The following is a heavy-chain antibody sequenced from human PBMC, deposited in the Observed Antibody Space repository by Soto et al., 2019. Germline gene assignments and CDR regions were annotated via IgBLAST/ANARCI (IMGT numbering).Heavy chain of an antibody. V-gene: IGHV3-21*01. CDR3: ARELGIAVAGHFDY. CDR2: ISSSSSSYI. D-gene: IGHD6-19*01. CDR1: GFTLSSYS. J-gene: IGHJ4*02. Sequence: PGGSLRLSCAASGFTLSSYSMNWVRQAPGKGLEWVSSISSSSSSYIYYADSVKGQFTISRDNAKNSLYLQMNSLRAEDTAVYYCARELGIAVAGHFDYWGQGTLVTVSS.